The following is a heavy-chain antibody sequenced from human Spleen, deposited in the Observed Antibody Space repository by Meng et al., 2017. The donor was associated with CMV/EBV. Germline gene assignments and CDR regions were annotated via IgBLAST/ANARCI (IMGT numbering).Heavy chain of an antibody. CDR3: ARDDEDHSFGFDP. Sequence: CAASGFTFSSYAMHWVRQAPGKGLEWVAVISYDGSNKYYADSVKGRFTISTHHSQNTLSLQMNSLSAEYPALYSCARDDEDHSFGFDPWGQGTLVTVSS. CDR1: GFTFSSYA. D-gene: IGHD1-14*01. V-gene: IGHV3-30-3*01. J-gene: IGHJ5*02. CDR2: ISYDGSNK.